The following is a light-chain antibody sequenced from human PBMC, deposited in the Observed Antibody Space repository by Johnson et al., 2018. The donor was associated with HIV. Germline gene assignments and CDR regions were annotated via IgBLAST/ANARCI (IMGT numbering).Light chain of an antibody. Sequence: QSVLTQPPSLSAAPGQTVTISCSGSSSNIGNNYVSWYQQLPGTAPKLLIYENNKRPSGIPDRFSGSKSGTSATLGITGLQTGDEADYYCGTWDSSLSVFYVFGTGTKVTVL. CDR1: SSNIGNNY. CDR3: GTWDSSLSVFYV. CDR2: ENN. J-gene: IGLJ1*01. V-gene: IGLV1-51*02.